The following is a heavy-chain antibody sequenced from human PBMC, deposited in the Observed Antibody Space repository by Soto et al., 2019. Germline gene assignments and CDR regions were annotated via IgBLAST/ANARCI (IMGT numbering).Heavy chain of an antibody. CDR1: GGSISSYY. CDR2: IYYSGST. Sequence: QVQLQESGPGLVKPSETLSLTCTVSGGSISSYYWSWIRQPPGKGLEWIGYIYYSGSTNYNPSLKSRVSTSVDTSKNQFSLKLSSVTAAYTAVYYCARAIFEYYYDSSGFEYGMDVWGQGTTVTVSS. V-gene: IGHV4-59*01. CDR3: ARAIFEYYYDSSGFEYGMDV. D-gene: IGHD3-22*01. J-gene: IGHJ6*02.